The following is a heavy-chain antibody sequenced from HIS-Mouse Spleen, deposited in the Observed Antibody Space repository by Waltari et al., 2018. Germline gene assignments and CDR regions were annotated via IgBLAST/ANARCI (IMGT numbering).Heavy chain of an antibody. J-gene: IGHJ4*02. CDR1: GGSISSYY. D-gene: IGHD6-13*01. Sequence: QVQLQESGPGLVKPSETLSLTCTVSGGSISSYYWSWIRQPAGKGLEWIGRIYTSGSTNYNPSLKSRVTMSVDTSKNQFSLKLSSVTAADTAVYYCARDLAAAAAYYFDYWGQGTLVTVSS. V-gene: IGHV4-4*07. CDR2: IYTSGST. CDR3: ARDLAAAAAYYFDY.